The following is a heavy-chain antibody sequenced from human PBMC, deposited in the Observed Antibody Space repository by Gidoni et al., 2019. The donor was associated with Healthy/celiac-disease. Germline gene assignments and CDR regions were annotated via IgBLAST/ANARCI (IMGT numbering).Heavy chain of an antibody. Sequence: QVQLQESGTGLVKPSENVSLTSTVSGGSISSYYWSWIRQPPGKGLAWIGYIYYSGSTNYNPSLKSRVTISVDTSKNQFSLKLCSVTAADTAVYYCARYYDSSGYYSGWFDPWGQGTLVTVSS. D-gene: IGHD3-22*01. CDR2: IYYSGST. CDR1: GGSISSYY. V-gene: IGHV4-59*01. J-gene: IGHJ5*02. CDR3: ARYYDSSGYYSGWFDP.